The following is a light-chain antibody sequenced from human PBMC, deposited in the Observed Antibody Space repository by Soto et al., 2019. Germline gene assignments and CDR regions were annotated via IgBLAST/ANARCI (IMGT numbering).Light chain of an antibody. J-gene: IGLJ2*01. CDR2: EGS. CDR3: CSYAGSSTLV. V-gene: IGLV2-23*01. Sequence: QSVLTQPASVSGSPGQSIPISCTTTSSDVANYNLVSWYQQNPGKAPKLIIYEGSERPSGVSYRFSGFKSGNTASLTISGLQAEDEADYYCCSYAGSSTLVFGGGTKLTVL. CDR1: SSDVANYNL.